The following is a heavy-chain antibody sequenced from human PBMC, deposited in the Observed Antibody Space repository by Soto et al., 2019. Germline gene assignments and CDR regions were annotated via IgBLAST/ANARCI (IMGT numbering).Heavy chain of an antibody. V-gene: IGHV3-33*01. J-gene: IGHJ4*02. CDR3: ARIYGDFGY. D-gene: IGHD4-17*01. Sequence: LRLSCAASGFTFSSYGMHWVRQAPGKGLEWVAVIWYDGSNKYYVDSVKGRFTISRDNAKNSLYLQMNSLRAEDTAVYYCARIYGDFGYWGQGTLVTVSS. CDR1: GFTFSSYG. CDR2: IWYDGSNK.